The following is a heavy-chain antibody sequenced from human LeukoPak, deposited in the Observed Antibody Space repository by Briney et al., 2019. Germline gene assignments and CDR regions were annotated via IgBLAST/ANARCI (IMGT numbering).Heavy chain of an antibody. J-gene: IGHJ4*02. Sequence: SETLSLTCTVSGGSISRYYGSWIRQPPGEGLEWIGYIYYSGSTNYNPSLKSRVTISVKTSNNQFSLKLSSVPAAHTAVYYCARRANAAFDYWGQGTLVTVSS. CDR3: ARRANAAFDY. D-gene: IGHD6-25*01. CDR2: IYYSGST. V-gene: IGHV4-59*01. CDR1: GGSISRYY.